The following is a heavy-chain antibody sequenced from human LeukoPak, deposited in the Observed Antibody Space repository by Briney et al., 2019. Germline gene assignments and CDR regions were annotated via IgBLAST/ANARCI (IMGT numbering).Heavy chain of an antibody. D-gene: IGHD3-3*02. CDR2: INFSGGNT. CDR1: GFTFSDSA. V-gene: IGHV3-23*01. CDR3: ARDIEFST. Sequence: PGGPLRLSCAASGFTFSDSAMNWVRQAPGKGLEWLSLINFSGGNTYYADSMKGRFTISRDNSKDTLYLQMNSLRAEDTAIYYCARDIEFSTWGLGTMVTVSS. J-gene: IGHJ3*01.